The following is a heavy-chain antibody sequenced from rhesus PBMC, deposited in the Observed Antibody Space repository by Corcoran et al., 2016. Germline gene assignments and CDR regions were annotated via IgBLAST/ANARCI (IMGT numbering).Heavy chain of an antibody. D-gene: IGHD6S26*01. J-gene: IGHJ5-2*01. CDR3: ARGASGWSDHSLDV. CDR2: IEGNSSTT. CDR1: GGSISGFYF. V-gene: IGHV4-73*01. Sequence: QVKLQQWGEGLMKPSETLSLTCAVYGGSISGFYFWTWIRRAPGKGLEWIGNIEGNSSTTNYRPTLKNRVTISKDTFKNQLSLRLFSVTAADTAAYYCARGASGWSDHSLDVWGPGVLVTVSS.